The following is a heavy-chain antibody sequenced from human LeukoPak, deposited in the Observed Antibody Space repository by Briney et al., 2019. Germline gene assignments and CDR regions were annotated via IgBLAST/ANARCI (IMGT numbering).Heavy chain of an antibody. D-gene: IGHD1-26*01. CDR3: GRQGYTASHYFLDY. CDR1: SGSINSYF. Sequence: SETPSLTCTVSSGSINSYFWGWVRQPAGKGLEWIGRIYTTGMTHYNPSLKSRVTMSIDTSKNQFSLTLRPVTAADAAVYYCGRQGYTASHYFLDYWSQGTLVAV. J-gene: IGHJ4*02. CDR2: IYTTGMT. V-gene: IGHV4-4*07.